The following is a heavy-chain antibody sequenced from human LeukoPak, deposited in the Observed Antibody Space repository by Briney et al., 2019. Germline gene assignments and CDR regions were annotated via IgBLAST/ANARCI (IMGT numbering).Heavy chain of an antibody. CDR1: GGSISSSSYY. V-gene: IGHV4-39*07. D-gene: IGHD5-12*01. CDR3: ARDHLVATIDY. CDR2: IYYSGST. Sequence: SETLSLTCTVSGGSISSSSYYWGWIRQPPGKGLEWIGSIYYSGSTYYNPSLKSRVTISVDTSKNQFSLKLSSVTAADTAVYYCARDHLVATIDYWGQGTLVTVSS. J-gene: IGHJ4*02.